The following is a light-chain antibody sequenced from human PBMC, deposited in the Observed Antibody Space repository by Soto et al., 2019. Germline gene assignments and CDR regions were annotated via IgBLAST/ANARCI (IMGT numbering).Light chain of an antibody. CDR1: SSDVGDDNY. J-gene: IGLJ3*02. CDR2: DVS. V-gene: IGLV2-11*01. Sequence: QSALTQPRSVSGSPGQSVTISCTGTSSDVGDDNYVSWYQHHPGKAPKLMIYDVSKWPSGVPDRFSGSKSGNTASLTISGLQAEDEADYYCCSYVGSYTGAFGGGTKLTVL. CDR3: CSYVGSYTGA.